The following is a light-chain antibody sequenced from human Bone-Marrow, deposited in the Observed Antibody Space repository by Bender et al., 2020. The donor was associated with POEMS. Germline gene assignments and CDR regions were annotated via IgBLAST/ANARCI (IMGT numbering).Light chain of an antibody. CDR1: NSDIGNSNR. J-gene: IGLJ1*01. V-gene: IGLV2-23*02. Sequence: QSALTQPASVSGSPGQSITISCSGTNSDIGNSNRVSWYQQHPGKAHKLIIYEVTERPSGVSNRFSGSRSGNTASLTISDLHTEDEADYYCCSYAGSQIYYVFGTGTRVTVL. CDR2: EVT. CDR3: CSYAGSQIYYV.